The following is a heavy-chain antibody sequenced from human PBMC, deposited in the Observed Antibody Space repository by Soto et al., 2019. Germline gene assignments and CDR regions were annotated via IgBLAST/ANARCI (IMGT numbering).Heavy chain of an antibody. CDR2: VRSKSNNYAT. Sequence: DVQVVQSGGGLVQPGGSLKLSCAASGFAFNDSAVHWVRQASGKGLEWVARVRSKSNNYATAYPASVKGRFIVSRDDSMGTTSLQMNSLKPEDTAIYYCTNNFVWGQGVLVTVS. J-gene: IGHJ4*02. CDR3: TNNFV. D-gene: IGHD2-15*01. CDR1: GFAFNDSA. V-gene: IGHV3-73*01.